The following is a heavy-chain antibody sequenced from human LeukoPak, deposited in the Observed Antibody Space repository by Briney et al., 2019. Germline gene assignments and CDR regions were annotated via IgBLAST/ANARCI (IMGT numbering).Heavy chain of an antibody. CDR3: ARGGYSYGVDY. CDR1: GFTFSSYA. J-gene: IGHJ4*02. D-gene: IGHD5-18*01. CDR2: ISGSGGST. Sequence: GGSLRLSCAASGFTFSSYAMSWVRQAPGKGLEWASAISGSGGSTYYADSVKGRFTISRDNSKNTLYLQMNSLRAEDTAVYYCARGGYSYGVDYWGQGTLVTVSS. V-gene: IGHV3-23*01.